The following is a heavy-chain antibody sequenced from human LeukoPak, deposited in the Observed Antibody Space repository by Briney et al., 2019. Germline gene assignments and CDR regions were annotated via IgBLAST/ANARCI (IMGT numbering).Heavy chain of an antibody. V-gene: IGHV7-4-1*02. Sequence: ASVKVSCKAPGYTFTSYAMNWVRQAPGQGLEWMGWINTNTGNPTYAQGFTGRFVFSLDTSVSTAYLQISSLKAEDTAVYYCARGSSDSSSWMYYFDYWGQGTLVTVSS. J-gene: IGHJ4*02. CDR3: ARGSSDSSSWMYYFDY. D-gene: IGHD6-13*01. CDR2: INTNTGNP. CDR1: GYTFTSYA.